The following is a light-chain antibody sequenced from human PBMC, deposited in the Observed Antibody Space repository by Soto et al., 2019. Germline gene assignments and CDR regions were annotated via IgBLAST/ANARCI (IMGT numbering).Light chain of an antibody. V-gene: IGKV1-6*01. CDR1: QGIGSD. CDR3: LQDHNLLT. CDR2: AVS. Sequence: AFEMTQSPSSLSASVGDRVTITCRASQGIGSDLAWYQQRPGQAPKLLIYAVSSLQNGVPSRFSGSGSVTDFTLTISSLQPEDFASYYCLQDHNLLTFGGGTKVETK. J-gene: IGKJ4*01.